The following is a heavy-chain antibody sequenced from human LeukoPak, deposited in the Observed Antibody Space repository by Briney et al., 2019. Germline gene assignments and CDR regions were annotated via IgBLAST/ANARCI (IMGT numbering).Heavy chain of an antibody. CDR1: GDTSTVHH. Sequence: ASLKVSCKTSGDTSTVHHVRWVREAPGQGLEWMGWINPNRGGATSAQKFLGRVSMTRDTSISAVYMDLFSLRSDDTAVYYCARDSGSSGWDPTSFLDYWGRGTLVTVSS. CDR3: ARDSGSSGWDPTSFLDY. CDR2: INPNRGGA. V-gene: IGHV1-2*02. D-gene: IGHD6-19*01. J-gene: IGHJ4*02.